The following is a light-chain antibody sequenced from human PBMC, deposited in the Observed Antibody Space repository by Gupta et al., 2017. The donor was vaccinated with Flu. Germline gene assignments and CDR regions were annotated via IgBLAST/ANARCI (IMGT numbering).Light chain of an antibody. CDR3: CSYAGTSTFA. CDR1: TSYVGDYKY. Sequence: QSALTQPRSVSGSPGQSVTISCTRTTSYVGDYKYVPWYQQHPGKAPTLMIYYVSERPSGVPVRFSGSKSGNTASLPISGLQAEDEADYYCCSYAGTSTFAFGGGTKLTVL. V-gene: IGLV2-11*01. CDR2: YVS. J-gene: IGLJ3*02.